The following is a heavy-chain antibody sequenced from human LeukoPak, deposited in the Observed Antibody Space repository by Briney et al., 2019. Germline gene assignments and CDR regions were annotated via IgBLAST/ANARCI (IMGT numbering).Heavy chain of an antibody. CDR2: ISNTGSTI. J-gene: IGHJ6*02. CDR1: GFTFSDYY. V-gene: IGHV3-11*01. Sequence: LGGSLRLSCAASGFTFSDYYMSWIRQVPGKGLEWVSYISNTGSTIYYADSVKGRFTISRDNSKNSLYLQMNSLRAEDTAFYYCARGHYGMDVWGQGTTVTVSS. CDR3: ARGHYGMDV.